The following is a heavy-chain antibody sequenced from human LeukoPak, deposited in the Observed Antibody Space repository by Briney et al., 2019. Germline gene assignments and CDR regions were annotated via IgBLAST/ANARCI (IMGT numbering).Heavy chain of an antibody. V-gene: IGHV3-53*01. CDR3: AKPHIYTSTYYFDY. Sequence: GGSLRLSCAASGFTVSSSYMSWVRQAPGKGLEWVSVIYSGGSTYYADSVKGRFTISRDNSKNTLYLQMNSLRAEDTAVYYCAKPHIYTSTYYFDYWGQGTLVTVSS. J-gene: IGHJ4*02. CDR2: IYSGGST. D-gene: IGHD2-2*01. CDR1: GFTVSSSY.